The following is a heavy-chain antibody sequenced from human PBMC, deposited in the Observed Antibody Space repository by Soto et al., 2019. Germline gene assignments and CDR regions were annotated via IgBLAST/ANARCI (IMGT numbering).Heavy chain of an antibody. Sequence: SGPTLVNPTQTLTLTCTFSGFSLSTSGVGVGWIRQPPGKALEWLALIYWDDDKRYSPSLKSRLTITKDTSKNQVVLTMTNMDPVDTATYYCTHGGYDILAGYPRFDYWGQGTLVTVSS. CDR2: IYWDDDK. V-gene: IGHV2-5*02. J-gene: IGHJ4*02. D-gene: IGHD3-9*01. CDR3: THGGYDILAGYPRFDY. CDR1: GFSLSTSGVG.